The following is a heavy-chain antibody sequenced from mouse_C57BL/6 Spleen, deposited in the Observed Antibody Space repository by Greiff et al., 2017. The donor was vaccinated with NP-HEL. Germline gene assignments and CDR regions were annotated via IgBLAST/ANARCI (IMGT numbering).Heavy chain of an antibody. Sequence: EVMLVESGGGLVKPGGSLKLSCAASGFTFSDYGMHWVRQAPEKGLEWVAYISSGSSTIYYADTVKGRFTISRDNAKNTLFLQMTSLRSEDTAMYYCARKDYGSIYYAMDYWGQGTSVTVSS. CDR2: ISSGSSTI. J-gene: IGHJ4*01. V-gene: IGHV5-17*01. CDR1: GFTFSDYG. D-gene: IGHD1-1*01. CDR3: ARKDYGSIYYAMDY.